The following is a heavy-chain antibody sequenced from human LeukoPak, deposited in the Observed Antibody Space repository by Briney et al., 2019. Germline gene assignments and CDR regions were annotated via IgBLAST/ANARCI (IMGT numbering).Heavy chain of an antibody. J-gene: IGHJ4*02. CDR3: ARVGGNDFWSGCPEC. CDR1: GFTFSSYS. D-gene: IGHD3-3*01. V-gene: IGHV3-21*01. Sequence: GGSLRLSCAASGFTFSSYSMNWVRQAPGKGLEWVSSISSSSSYIYYADSVKGRFTISRDNAKNSLYLQMNSLRAEDTAVYYCARVGGNDFWSGCPECWGQGTLVTVSS. CDR2: ISSSSSYI.